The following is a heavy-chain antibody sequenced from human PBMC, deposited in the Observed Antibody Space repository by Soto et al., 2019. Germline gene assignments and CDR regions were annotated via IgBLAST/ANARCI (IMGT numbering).Heavy chain of an antibody. V-gene: IGHV1-2*02. CDR3: ARGGMDCSSSSCYSYYYDVMAV. Sequence: ASVKVSCKASGYTFTGSYMHWVRQAPGQGLEWMGWINPNSGGTNYAQKFQGRVTMTRDTSISTAYMELSRLRSDDTAVYYCARGGMDCSSSSCYSYYYDVMAVWGRRTTVTGS. D-gene: IGHD2-2*01. J-gene: IGHJ6*02. CDR1: GYTFTGSY. CDR2: INPNSGGT.